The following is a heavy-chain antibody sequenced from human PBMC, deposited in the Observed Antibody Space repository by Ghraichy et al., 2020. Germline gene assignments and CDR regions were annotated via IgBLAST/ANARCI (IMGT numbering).Heavy chain of an antibody. V-gene: IGHV3-30*18. CDR3: ANLGDI. Sequence: GESLNISCAASGFTFSSYGMHWVRQAPGKGLEWVAVISYDGSNKYYADSVKGRFTISRDNSKNTLYLQMNSLRAEDTAVYYCANLGDIWGQGTLVTVSS. CDR2: ISYDGSNK. J-gene: IGHJ4*02. CDR1: GFTFSSYG. D-gene: IGHD2-15*01.